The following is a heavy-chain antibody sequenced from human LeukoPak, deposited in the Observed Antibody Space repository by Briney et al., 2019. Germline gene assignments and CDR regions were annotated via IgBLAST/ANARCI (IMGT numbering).Heavy chain of an antibody. D-gene: IGHD2-21*01. V-gene: IGHV4-59*08. CDR1: GGSISSYY. Sequence: SETLSLTCTVSGGSISSYYWSWIRQPPGKGLEWIGYMYYSGSTNYNPSLKSRVTISVDTSKNQFSLKLSSVTAADTAVYYCARLSIRRRGGAFDIWGQGTMVTVSS. CDR2: MYYSGST. J-gene: IGHJ3*02. CDR3: ARLSIRRRGGAFDI.